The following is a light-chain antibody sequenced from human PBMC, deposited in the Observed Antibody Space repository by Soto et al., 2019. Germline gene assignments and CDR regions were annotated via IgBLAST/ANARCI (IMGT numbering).Light chain of an antibody. CDR3: QQYGSSTWT. CDR1: QSVSTSY. J-gene: IGKJ1*01. Sequence: IVLTQSPGTLSLSPGERATLSCRASQSVSTSYLAWYQQKPGQAPSLLIYGTSSRATGIPDRFSGSGSETDFTLTISRREPEDFAVYYCQQYGSSTWTCGQGTKVESK. CDR2: GTS. V-gene: IGKV3-20*01.